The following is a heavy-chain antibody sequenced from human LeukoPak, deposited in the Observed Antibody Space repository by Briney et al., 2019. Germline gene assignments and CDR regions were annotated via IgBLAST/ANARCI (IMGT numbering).Heavy chain of an antibody. D-gene: IGHD3-22*01. V-gene: IGHV4-4*07. CDR3: ARDWTSSGYYDY. J-gene: IGHJ4*02. CDR1: GDSISSYY. CDR2: IYTSAST. Sequence: SETLSLTCTVSGDSISSYYWTWIRQPAGKGLEWIGRIYTSASTNYSPSLKSRVTMSEDTSKNQLSLKLSSVTAADTAVYYCARDWTSSGYYDYWGQGTLVTVSS.